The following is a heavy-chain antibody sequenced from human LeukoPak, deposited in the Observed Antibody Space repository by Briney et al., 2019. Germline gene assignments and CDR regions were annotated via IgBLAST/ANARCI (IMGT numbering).Heavy chain of an antibody. J-gene: IGHJ4*02. V-gene: IGHV4-59*01. D-gene: IGHD6-19*01. CDR3: ASAYSSGWYYGY. CDR1: GGSISSYY. CDR2: IYYSGST. Sequence: SETLSLTCTVSGGSISSYYWSWIRQPPGKGLEWIGYIYYSGSTNYNPSLKSRVTISVDTSKNQFSLKLSSVTAADTAVYYCASAYSSGWYYGYWGQGTLVTVSS.